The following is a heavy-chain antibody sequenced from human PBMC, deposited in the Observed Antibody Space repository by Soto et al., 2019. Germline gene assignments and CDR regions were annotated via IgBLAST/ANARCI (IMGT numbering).Heavy chain of an antibody. D-gene: IGHD3-10*01. J-gene: IGHJ6*02. Sequence: PPETLSPTCAVYGASFSGYYWSWTRQPPGKGLEWIGEINHIGSTNYNTTLKSRVTLPVDTSRTQPTLNLSHVTAADTAVYYCARKIYRVVRGVIIPRAYYHYGMDGWGQGTTVTVSS. CDR3: ARKIYRVVRGVIIPRAYYHYGMDG. CDR1: GASFSGYY. V-gene: IGHV4-34*01. CDR2: INHIGST.